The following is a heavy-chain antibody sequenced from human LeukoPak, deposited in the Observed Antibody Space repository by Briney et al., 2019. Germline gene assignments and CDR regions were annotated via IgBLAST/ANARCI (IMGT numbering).Heavy chain of an antibody. D-gene: IGHD3-3*01. CDR1: GFTFSSYR. CDR2: ISSSSSYI. Sequence: GGSLRLSCAASGFTFSSYRMNWVRQAPGKGLEWVSSISSSSSYIYYADSVKGRFTISRDNAKNSLYLQMNSLRAEDTAVYYCARPYYDFWSGYYAGGSHYYYYMDVWGKGTTVTVSS. J-gene: IGHJ6*03. V-gene: IGHV3-21*01. CDR3: ARPYYDFWSGYYAGGSHYYYYMDV.